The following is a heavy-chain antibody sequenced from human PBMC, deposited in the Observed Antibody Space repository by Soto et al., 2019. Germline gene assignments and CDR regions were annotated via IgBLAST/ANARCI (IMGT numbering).Heavy chain of an antibody. CDR3: ARGIQLERPWYYYYGMDV. J-gene: IGHJ6*02. D-gene: IGHD1-1*01. Sequence: SETLSLTCAVYGGSFSGYYLSWIRQPPGKGLEWIGEINHSGSTNYNPSLKSRVTISVDTSKNQFSLKLSSVTAADTAVYYCARGIQLERPWYYYYGMDVWGRGTTVTVSS. CDR1: GGSFSGYY. V-gene: IGHV4-34*01. CDR2: INHSGST.